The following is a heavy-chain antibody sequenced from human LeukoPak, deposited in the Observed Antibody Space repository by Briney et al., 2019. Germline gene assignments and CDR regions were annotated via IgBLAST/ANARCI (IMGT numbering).Heavy chain of an antibody. V-gene: IGHV4-61*02. CDR2: IYTSGST. D-gene: IGHD3-3*01. CDR1: GGSISSGGYY. Sequence: SETLSLTCSVSGGSISSGGYYWSWIRQPAGKGLEWIGRIYTSGSTNYNPSLKSRVTMSVDTSKNQFSLKLSSVTAADTAVYYCARADYDFWSGSGYYMDVWGKGTTVTVSS. CDR3: ARADYDFWSGSGYYMDV. J-gene: IGHJ6*03.